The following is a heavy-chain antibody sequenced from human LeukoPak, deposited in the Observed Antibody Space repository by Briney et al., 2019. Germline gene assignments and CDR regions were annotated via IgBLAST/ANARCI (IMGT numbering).Heavy chain of an antibody. CDR1: GYTFTSYG. Sequence: ASVKVSCKASGYTFTSYGISWVRQAPGQGLEWMGWISAYNGNTNYAQKFQGWVTMTRDTSISTAHMELSRLRSDDTAVYYCARGIAAAEAYYYGMDVWGQGTTVTVSS. CDR3: ARGIAAAEAYYYGMDV. CDR2: ISAYNGNT. V-gene: IGHV1-18*01. D-gene: IGHD6-13*01. J-gene: IGHJ6*02.